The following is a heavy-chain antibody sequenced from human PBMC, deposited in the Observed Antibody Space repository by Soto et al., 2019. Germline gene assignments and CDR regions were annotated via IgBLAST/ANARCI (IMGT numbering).Heavy chain of an antibody. D-gene: IGHD2-15*01. Sequence: EVQLVESGGGLVKPGGSLRLSCTFTFSSYSLNWVRQAPGKGLEWVSSIRSGSAYIKYADSVKGRFTISRDNANNLLYLQMKSLRVADSAVDYCTSADGGSYDNWFNPWGQGTLVTVSS. CDR2: IRSGSAYI. V-gene: IGHV3-21*01. J-gene: IGHJ5*02. CDR3: TSADGGSYDNWFNP. CDR1: FTFSSYS.